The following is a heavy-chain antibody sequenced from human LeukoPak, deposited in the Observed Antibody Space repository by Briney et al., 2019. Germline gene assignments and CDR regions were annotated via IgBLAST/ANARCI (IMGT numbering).Heavy chain of an antibody. D-gene: IGHD1-26*01. CDR3: AISRIVGATSDFDY. J-gene: IGHJ4*02. Sequence: GASVKVSCKASGYTFTGYYMHWVRQAPGQGLEWMGWINPNSGGTNYAQKFQGRVTMTRDTSISTAYMELSRLRSDDTAVYYRAISRIVGATSDFDYWGQGTLVTVSS. CDR1: GYTFTGYY. CDR2: INPNSGGT. V-gene: IGHV1-2*02.